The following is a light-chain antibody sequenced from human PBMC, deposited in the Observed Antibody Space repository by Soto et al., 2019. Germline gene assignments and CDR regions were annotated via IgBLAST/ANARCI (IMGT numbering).Light chain of an antibody. J-gene: IGLJ1*01. V-gene: IGLV2-14*01. Sequence: QSVLTQPASVSGSPGQSITISCTGTSSDVGGYNYVSWHQLHPGKAPKLMVYEVSNRPSGVSNRFSGSKSGNTASLTISGLQAEDEADYYCSSYTSSSTYVFGTVTKVTVL. CDR2: EVS. CDR3: SSYTSSSTYV. CDR1: SSDVGGYNY.